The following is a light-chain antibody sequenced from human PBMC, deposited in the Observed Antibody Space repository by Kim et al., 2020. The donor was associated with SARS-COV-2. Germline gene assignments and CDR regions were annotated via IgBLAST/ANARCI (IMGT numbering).Light chain of an antibody. CDR1: QTNTSY. Sequence: DIQITQSPSSLSASVGDRVTITCRASQTNTSYLNWFQQKPGKAPNLLIYAASSLQSGVPSRFSGSGSGTDFTLTISSLQPEDFATYYCQQSYSAPYTFGQGPKLEI. J-gene: IGKJ2*01. V-gene: IGKV1-39*01. CDR2: AAS. CDR3: QQSYSAPYT.